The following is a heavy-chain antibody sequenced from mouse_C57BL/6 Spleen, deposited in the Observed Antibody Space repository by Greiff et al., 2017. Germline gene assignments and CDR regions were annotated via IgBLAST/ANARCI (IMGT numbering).Heavy chain of an antibody. V-gene: IGHV1-50*01. J-gene: IGHJ4*01. CDR3: ASLLGAMDY. D-gene: IGHD4-1*01. Sequence: QVQLKQPGAELVKPGASVKLSCKASGYTFTSYWMQWVKQRPGQGLEWIGEIDPSDSYTNYNQKFKGKATLTVDTSSSTAYMQLSSLTSEDSAVYYCASLLGAMDYWGQGTSVTVSS. CDR2: IDPSDSYT. CDR1: GYTFTSYW.